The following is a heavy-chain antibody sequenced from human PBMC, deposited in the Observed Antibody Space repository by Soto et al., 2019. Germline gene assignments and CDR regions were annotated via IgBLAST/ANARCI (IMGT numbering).Heavy chain of an antibody. CDR3: VRRMFNDFWSSYYYFDN. D-gene: IGHD3-10*01. Sequence: ASVKVSCKTSGYVFTSFGISWVRPAPGQGPEWMGCVRPYNGDTKYAEKFQGRVTMTSDTSTTTGYMELRGLRSDDTAVYYCVRRMFNDFWSSYYYFDNRGQRIQVNVCS. CDR2: VRPYNGDT. V-gene: IGHV1-18*04. J-gene: IGHJ4*02. CDR1: GYVFTSFG.